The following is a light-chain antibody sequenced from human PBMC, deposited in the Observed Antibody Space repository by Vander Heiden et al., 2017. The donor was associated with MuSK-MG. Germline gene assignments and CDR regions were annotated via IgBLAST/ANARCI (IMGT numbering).Light chain of an antibody. CDR1: RSTPHF. Sequence: DIKMTQSPSSLSGSVCDSVTVTCQALRSTPHFFTFFKHHPGQAPKVLIYDASNLVPGVPARFSGGGSGTHFTFPITSLQPEDIATYYCQQCDSPPYTFGQGTKLQIK. CDR2: DAS. V-gene: IGKV1-33*01. J-gene: IGKJ2*01. CDR3: QQCDSPPYT.